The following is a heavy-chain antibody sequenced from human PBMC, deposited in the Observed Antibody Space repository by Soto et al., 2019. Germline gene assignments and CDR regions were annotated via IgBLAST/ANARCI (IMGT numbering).Heavy chain of an antibody. Sequence: QVQLVQSGAEVKKPGSSVKVSCKTSGGTFSSHALTWLRQAPGQGLEWMGGIIPMFGTTYTSQKFQGRVAISADETKGTLELSSLRSEDTAVYFCARCDVCYPGGDDAFDLWGQGTTVIVSS. CDR2: IIPMFGTT. V-gene: IGHV1-69*01. CDR3: ARCDVCYPGGDDAFDL. J-gene: IGHJ3*01. CDR1: GGTFSSHA. D-gene: IGHD2-21*02.